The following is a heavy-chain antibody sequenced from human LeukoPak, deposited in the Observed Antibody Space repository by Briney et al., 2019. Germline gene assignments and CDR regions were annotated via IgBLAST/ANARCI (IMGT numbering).Heavy chain of an antibody. J-gene: IGHJ4*02. CDR2: IYTSGST. CDR1: GGSITSGSYY. Sequence: SETLSLTCTVSGGSITSGSYYWSWLRQPAGEGLEWIGRIYTSGSTNYNPSLKSRVTISVDTSKNQFSLKLSSVTAADTAVYYCAREYSSGNDYWGQGTLVTVSS. V-gene: IGHV4-61*02. D-gene: IGHD6-19*01. CDR3: AREYSSGNDY.